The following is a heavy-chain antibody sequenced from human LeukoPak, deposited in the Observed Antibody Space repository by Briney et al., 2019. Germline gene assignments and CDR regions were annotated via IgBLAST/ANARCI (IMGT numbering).Heavy chain of an antibody. Sequence: GGSLRLSCAASGFTFSDNYMSWIRQAPGKGLEWVSYISGSSSYTNYVDSVKGRFTISRDNAKNSLYLQMNSLRAEDTAVYYCARDRGGSGRWGQGTLVTVSS. V-gene: IGHV3-11*05. J-gene: IGHJ4*02. CDR3: ARDRGGSGR. D-gene: IGHD3-10*01. CDR2: ISGSSSYT. CDR1: GFTFSDNY.